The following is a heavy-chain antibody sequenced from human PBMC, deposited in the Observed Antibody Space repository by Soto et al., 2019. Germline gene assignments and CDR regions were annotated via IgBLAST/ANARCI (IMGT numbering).Heavy chain of an antibody. D-gene: IGHD3-9*01. Sequence: QVQLVQSGAEVKKPGSSVKVSCKASGGTFSSYAISWVRQAPGQGLEWMGGIIPIFGTANYAQKFQGRVTITADESTSTAYMELSSLRSEDTAVHYCARGGVQLAQTIYYFDYWGQGTLVTVSS. CDR2: IIPIFGTA. CDR3: ARGGVQLAQTIYYFDY. CDR1: GGTFSSYA. V-gene: IGHV1-69*01. J-gene: IGHJ4*02.